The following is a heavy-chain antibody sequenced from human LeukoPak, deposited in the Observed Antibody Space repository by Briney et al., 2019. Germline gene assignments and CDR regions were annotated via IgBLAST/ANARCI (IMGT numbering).Heavy chain of an antibody. CDR1: GYTFTSYD. V-gene: IGHV1-8*01. D-gene: IGHD1-1*01. Sequence: ASVKVSCKASGYTFTSYDINWVRQATGQGLEWMAWMNPNSGNTGYAQKFQGRVTMTRNTSISTAYMELSSLRSEDTAVYYCARGRGTTWYYYYYYMDVWGKGTTVTVSS. CDR3: ARGRGTTWYYYYYYMDV. J-gene: IGHJ6*03. CDR2: MNPNSGNT.